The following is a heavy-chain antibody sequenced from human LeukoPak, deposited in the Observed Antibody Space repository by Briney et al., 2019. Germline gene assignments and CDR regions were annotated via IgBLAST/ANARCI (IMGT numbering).Heavy chain of an antibody. J-gene: IGHJ6*03. CDR3: ARDGEGGDDYYNYMDV. V-gene: IGHV1-18*01. Sequence: GASVKVSCKASGYTFTSYGISWVRQAPGQGLEWMGWISAYNGNTNYAQKLQGRVTMTTDTSTSTAYMELRSLRSDDTAVYYWARDGEGGDDYYNYMDVWGKGTTVTVAS. D-gene: IGHD2-21*02. CDR2: ISAYNGNT. CDR1: GYTFTSYG.